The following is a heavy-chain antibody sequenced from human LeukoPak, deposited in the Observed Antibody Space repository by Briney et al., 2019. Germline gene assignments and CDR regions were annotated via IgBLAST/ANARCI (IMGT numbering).Heavy chain of an antibody. CDR1: GFTFSNYW. CDR3: ARDVLPNWFDP. V-gene: IGHV3-7*04. D-gene: IGHD3-3*01. J-gene: IGHJ5*02. CDR2: IKQDGSEK. Sequence: GGSLRLSYAASGFTFSNYWMSWVRQAPGKGLEWVANIKQDGSEKYYLDSVKGRFTISRDNAKNSLYLQMNSLRAEDTALYYCARDVLPNWFDPWGQGTLVTVSS.